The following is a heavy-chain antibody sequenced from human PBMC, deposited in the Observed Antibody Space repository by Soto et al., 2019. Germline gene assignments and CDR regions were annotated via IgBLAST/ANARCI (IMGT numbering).Heavy chain of an antibody. Sequence: QVQLVQSGAEVKKPGASVKVSCKASGYTFTSYDINWVRQATGQGLEWMGWMNPTSGTTGYAQKFQGRVTITRNTSINTADMELSSLRSEDTAVYYCARALKSITIFGVVISYYYYMDVWGKGTTVTGSS. CDR2: MNPTSGTT. V-gene: IGHV1-8*01. CDR3: ARALKSITIFGVVISYYYYMDV. J-gene: IGHJ6*03. CDR1: GYTFTSYD. D-gene: IGHD3-3*01.